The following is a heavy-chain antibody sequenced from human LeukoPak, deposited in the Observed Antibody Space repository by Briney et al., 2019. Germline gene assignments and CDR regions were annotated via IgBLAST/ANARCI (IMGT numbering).Heavy chain of an antibody. CDR1: GYTFTSYG. CDR3: ARSSGSYNYYYYYMDV. D-gene: IGHD3-10*01. J-gene: IGHJ6*03. Sequence: GASVKVSCKASGYTFTSYGISWVRQATGQGLEWMGWMNPNSGNTGYAQKFQGRVTMTRNTSISTAYMELSSLGSEDTAVYHCARSSGSYNYYYYYMDVWGKGTTVTVSS. V-gene: IGHV1-8*02. CDR2: MNPNSGNT.